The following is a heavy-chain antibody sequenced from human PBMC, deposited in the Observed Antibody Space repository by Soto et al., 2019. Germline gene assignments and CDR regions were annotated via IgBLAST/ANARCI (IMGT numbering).Heavy chain of an antibody. CDR1: GYTFTSYD. J-gene: IGHJ4*02. V-gene: IGHV1-8*01. Sequence: XVKVSCKAPGYTFTSYDINWVRHATGQGLEWMGWMNPNSGNTKYSQKFQGRVTITRDTSASTAYMELSSLRSEDTAVYYCARDHLGTLLPSDYWGQGTLVTVSS. CDR2: MNPNSGNT. CDR3: ARDHLGTLLPSDY. D-gene: IGHD3-22*01.